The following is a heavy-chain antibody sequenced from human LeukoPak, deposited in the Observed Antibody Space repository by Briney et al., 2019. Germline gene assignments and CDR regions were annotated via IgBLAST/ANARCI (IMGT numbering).Heavy chain of an antibody. V-gene: IGHV4-30-2*01. Sequence: SETLSLTCAVSGGSISSSGYSWGWIRQPPGKGLEWIGYIYNTGNIYYNPSLKSRVTISVDRSKNQFSLSLTSVSAADTAVYYCAITVPGVTDAFDIWGQGAMVTVSS. CDR2: IYNTGNI. J-gene: IGHJ3*02. CDR3: AITVPGVTDAFDI. D-gene: IGHD3-10*01. CDR1: GGSISSSGYS.